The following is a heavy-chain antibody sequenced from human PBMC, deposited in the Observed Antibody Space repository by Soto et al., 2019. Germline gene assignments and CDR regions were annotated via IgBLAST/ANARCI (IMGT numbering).Heavy chain of an antibody. J-gene: IGHJ6*02. Sequence: GASVKVSCKASGGTFSSYAISWVRQAPGQGLEWMGGIIPIFGTANYAQKFQGRVTITADESTSTAYMELSSLRSEDTAVYYCARGQMSPGGYSTIPNYYYGMDVWGQGTTVTVSS. CDR2: IIPIFGTA. V-gene: IGHV1-69*13. D-gene: IGHD6-13*01. CDR1: GGTFSSYA. CDR3: ARGQMSPGGYSTIPNYYYGMDV.